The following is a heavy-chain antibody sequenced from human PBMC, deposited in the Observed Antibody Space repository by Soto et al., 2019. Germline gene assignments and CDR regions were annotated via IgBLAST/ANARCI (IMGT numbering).Heavy chain of an antibody. CDR3: ARDGGSGLSWFDP. CDR1: GLTFNTYN. D-gene: IGHD6-19*01. J-gene: IGHJ5*02. Sequence: GGSLRLSCAATGLTFNTYNMNWVRQAPGKGLEWVSSISSSSAYIYYADSVKGRFTISRDNAKNLLFLQMNSLRAEDTAVYYCARDGGSGLSWFDPWGQGTQVTVSS. CDR2: ISSSSAYI. V-gene: IGHV3-21*01.